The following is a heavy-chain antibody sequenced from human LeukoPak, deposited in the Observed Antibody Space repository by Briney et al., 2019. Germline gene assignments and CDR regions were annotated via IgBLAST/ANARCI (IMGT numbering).Heavy chain of an antibody. CDR3: ASSVWFGEPRGWFDP. J-gene: IGHJ5*02. CDR2: IYYSGST. D-gene: IGHD3-10*01. V-gene: IGHV4-30-4*01. Sequence: PSETLSLTCTVSGGSISSGDYYWSWIRQPPGKGLEWIGYIYYSGSTYYNPSLKSRVTISVDTSKNQFSPKLSSATAADTAVYYCASSVWFGEPRGWFDPWGQGTLVTVSS. CDR1: GGSISSGDYY.